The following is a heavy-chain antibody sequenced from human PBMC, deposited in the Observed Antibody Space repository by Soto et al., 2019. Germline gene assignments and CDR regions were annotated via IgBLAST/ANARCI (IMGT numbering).Heavy chain of an antibody. D-gene: IGHD6-19*01. CDR1: GFTVSSNY. CDR2: IYSGGST. Sequence: EVQLVESGGGLVQPGGSLRLSCASSGFTVSSNYMSWVRQAPGQGLELVSVIYSGGSTYYADSVKCSYTISSDNSKNKLYLPMNSLGAEDTAVYCGEREAVASVSALDYWGQGTLVTVA. V-gene: IGHV3-66*01. CDR3: EREAVASVSALDY. J-gene: IGHJ4*02.